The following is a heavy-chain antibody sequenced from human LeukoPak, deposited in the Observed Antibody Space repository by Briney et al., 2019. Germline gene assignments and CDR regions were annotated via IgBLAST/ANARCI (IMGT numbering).Heavy chain of an antibody. J-gene: IGHJ4*02. Sequence: ASAKVSCKVSGYTFTDYYMHWVQQAPGKGLEWMGLVDPEDGETIYAEKFQGRVTITADTSTDTAYMELSSLRSEDTAVYYCATSLTTVVCDYWGQGTLVTVSS. D-gene: IGHD4-17*01. V-gene: IGHV1-69-2*01. CDR1: GYTFTDYY. CDR2: VDPEDGET. CDR3: ATSLTTVVCDY.